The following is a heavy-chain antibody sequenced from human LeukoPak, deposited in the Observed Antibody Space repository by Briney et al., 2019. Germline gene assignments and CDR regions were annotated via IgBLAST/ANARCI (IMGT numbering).Heavy chain of an antibody. CDR3: ARADSGWGWFDP. J-gene: IGHJ5*02. V-gene: IGHV4-61*02. CDR1: GGSISSGSYY. Sequence: PSETLSLTCTVSGGSISSGSYYWSWIRQPAGKGLEWIGRIYTSGSTNYNPSLKSRVTISVDTSKNQFSLKLSSVTAADTAVYYCARADSGWGWFDPWGQGTLVTVSS. D-gene: IGHD5-12*01. CDR2: IYTSGST.